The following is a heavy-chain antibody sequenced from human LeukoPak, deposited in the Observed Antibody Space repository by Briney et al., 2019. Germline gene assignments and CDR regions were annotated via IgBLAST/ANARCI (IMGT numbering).Heavy chain of an antibody. Sequence: GGSLRLSCAASGFTFNSYGISWVRQAPGKGLEWVSGISGSGGSTYYADSVKGRFTISRDNSKNTLYVQMNSLGAEDTAVYYCAKWKYSSSGLDDYWGQGTLVTVSS. J-gene: IGHJ4*02. CDR1: GFTFNSYG. D-gene: IGHD6-6*01. CDR2: ISGSGGST. V-gene: IGHV3-23*01. CDR3: AKWKYSSSGLDDY.